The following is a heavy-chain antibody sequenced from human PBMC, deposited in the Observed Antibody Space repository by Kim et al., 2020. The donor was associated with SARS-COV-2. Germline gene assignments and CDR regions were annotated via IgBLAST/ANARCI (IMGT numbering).Heavy chain of an antibody. D-gene: IGHD6-6*01. CDR3: ASDALAARNYYYGMDV. J-gene: IGHJ6*02. CDR2: IIPIFGTA. V-gene: IGHV1-69*13. CDR1: GGTFSSYA. Sequence: SVKVSCKASGGTFSSYAISWVRQAPGQGLEWMGGIIPIFGTANYAQKFQGRVTITADESTSTAYMELSSLRSEDTAVYYCASDALAARNYYYGMDVWGQGTTVTVSS.